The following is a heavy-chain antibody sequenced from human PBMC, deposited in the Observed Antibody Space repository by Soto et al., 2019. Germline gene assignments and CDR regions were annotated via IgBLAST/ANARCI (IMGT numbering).Heavy chain of an antibody. J-gene: IGHJ4*02. CDR1: GYSFTDYW. D-gene: IGHD6-6*01. V-gene: IGHV5-51*01. CDR2: IYPGDSDT. Sequence: EVQLVQSGAEVTKPGESLEISCKASGYSFTDYWIGWVRQMPGKGLEWMGIIYPGDSDTKYSPSFQGQVTMSADKSISTAYLQWNSLKASDTAMYYCARDGLSSSSSFDYWGQGTLVTVSS. CDR3: ARDGLSSSSSFDY.